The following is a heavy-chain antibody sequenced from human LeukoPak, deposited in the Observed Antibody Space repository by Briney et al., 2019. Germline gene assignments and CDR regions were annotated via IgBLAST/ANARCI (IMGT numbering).Heavy chain of an antibody. V-gene: IGHV1-69*04. CDR2: IIPILGIA. J-gene: IGHJ4*02. CDR1: GGTFSSYA. Sequence: ASVKVSCKASGGTFSSYAISWVRQAPGQGLEWMGRIIPILGIANYAQKFQGRVTITGDKSTSTAYMELSSLRSEDTAVYYCAIVVVPAAFFDYWGQGTLVTVSS. D-gene: IGHD2-2*01. CDR3: AIVVVPAAFFDY.